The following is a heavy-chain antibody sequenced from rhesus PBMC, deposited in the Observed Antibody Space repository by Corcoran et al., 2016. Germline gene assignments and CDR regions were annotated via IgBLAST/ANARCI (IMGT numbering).Heavy chain of an antibody. D-gene: IGHD4-23*01. V-gene: IGHV4S10*01. CDR1: GGSISDSYR. CDR2: IYGSSPST. Sequence: QVQLQESGPGVVKPSETLSLTCAVSGGSISDSYRWSWIRQPPGKGLEWIGNIYGSSPSTNYNPSRKSRVTISKDTSKNQFSLKLSSVTAADTAVYYCARDGEYSNYVRYWYFDLWGPGTPITISS. J-gene: IGHJ2*01. CDR3: ARDGEYSNYVRYWYFDL.